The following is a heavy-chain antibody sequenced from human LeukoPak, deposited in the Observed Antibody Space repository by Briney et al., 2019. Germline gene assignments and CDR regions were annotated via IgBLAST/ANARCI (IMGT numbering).Heavy chain of an antibody. Sequence: KPSETLSLTCAVYGGSFSGYYWSWIRQPPGKGLEWIGEINHSGSTNYNPSLKSRVTISVDTSKNQFSLKLSSVTAADTAVYYCARVGGLVVVVPAAIGADNWFDPWGQGTLVTVSS. CDR3: ARVGGLVVVVPAAIGADNWFDP. CDR1: GGSFSGYY. V-gene: IGHV4-34*01. CDR2: INHSGST. D-gene: IGHD2-2*01. J-gene: IGHJ5*02.